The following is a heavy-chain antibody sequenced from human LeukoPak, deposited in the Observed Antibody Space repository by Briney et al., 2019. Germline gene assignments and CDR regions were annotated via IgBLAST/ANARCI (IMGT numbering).Heavy chain of an antibody. CDR2: IYYSGST. CDR1: GGSINSGDYY. CDR3: ARSKAHLSTSWYGTWFDP. Sequence: SETLSLTCTVSGGSINSGDYYWGWIRQPPGKGLEWIGSIYYSGSTYYNPSLKSRVTISVDTSKNQFSLKLSSVTAADTAVYYCARSKAHLSTSWYGTWFDPWGQGTLVTVSS. V-gene: IGHV4-39*07. D-gene: IGHD2-2*01. J-gene: IGHJ5*02.